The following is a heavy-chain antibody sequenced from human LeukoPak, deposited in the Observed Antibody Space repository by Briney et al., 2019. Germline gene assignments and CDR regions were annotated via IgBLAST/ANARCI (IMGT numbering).Heavy chain of an antibody. V-gene: IGHV3-30*18. D-gene: IGHD3-10*01. Sequence: GGSLRLSCATSGFTFSSYGMHWVRQAPGKGLEWVAVISDGGFNKYYSDSVKGRFTISRDNSKNTLFLQMNSLRAEDTAVYYCAKDPRGSGSTFFDYWGQGTLVTVSS. J-gene: IGHJ4*02. CDR1: GFTFSSYG. CDR3: AKDPRGSGSTFFDY. CDR2: ISDGGFNK.